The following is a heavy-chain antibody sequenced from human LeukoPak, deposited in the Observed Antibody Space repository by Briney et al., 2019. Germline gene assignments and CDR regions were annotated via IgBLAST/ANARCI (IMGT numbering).Heavy chain of an antibody. CDR2: IYHSGST. CDR1: GGSISSGGYS. Sequence: SETLSLTCAVSGGSISSGGYSWSWIRQPPGKGLEWIGYIYHSGSTYYNPSLKSRVTISVDRSKNQFSLKLSSVTAADTAVYYCARESPPPDWYFDLWGRGTLVTVSS. CDR3: ARESPPPDWYFDL. J-gene: IGHJ2*01. V-gene: IGHV4-30-2*01.